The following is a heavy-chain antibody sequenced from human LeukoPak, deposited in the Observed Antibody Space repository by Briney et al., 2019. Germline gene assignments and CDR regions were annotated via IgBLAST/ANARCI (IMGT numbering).Heavy chain of an antibody. V-gene: IGHV4-39*01. Sequence: SETLSLTCTVSGGSISSSSYYWGWIRQPPGKGLEWIATIYYSGSTYYHPSLKSRVTISVGTSKNQFSMKLTSVTAADTAVYSCVRHEGRPGYSGWYSFDSWGQGTLVTVSS. CDR1: GGSISSSSYY. CDR3: VRHEGRPGYSGWYSFDS. CDR2: IYYSGST. D-gene: IGHD6-19*01. J-gene: IGHJ4*02.